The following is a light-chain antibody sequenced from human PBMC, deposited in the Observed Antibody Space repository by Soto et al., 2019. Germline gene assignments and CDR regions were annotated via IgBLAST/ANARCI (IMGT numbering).Light chain of an antibody. CDR1: SSDVGGYNY. Sequence: QPASVSGSPGQSITISCTGTSSDVGGYNYVSWYQQHPGKAPKLMIYDVSNRPSGVSNRFSGSKSGNSASLTISGLQAEDEADYYCSSYASSSTYVFGTGTKVTVL. CDR3: SSYASSSTYV. V-gene: IGLV2-14*01. J-gene: IGLJ1*01. CDR2: DVS.